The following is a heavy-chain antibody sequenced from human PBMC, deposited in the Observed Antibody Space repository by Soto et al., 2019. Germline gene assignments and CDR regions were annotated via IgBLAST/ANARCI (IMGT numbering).Heavy chain of an antibody. Sequence: GGSLRLSCSASGFTFSSYDMHWVRQGPGKGLEWVSAIGTAGDTNYAGSVKGRFTISRENAKNSLYLQMNSLRAGDTAIYFCARAIGPTLFDYWGQGTLVTAPQ. D-gene: IGHD3-22*01. J-gene: IGHJ4*02. CDR1: GFTFSSYD. V-gene: IGHV3-13*04. CDR2: IGTAGDT. CDR3: ARAIGPTLFDY.